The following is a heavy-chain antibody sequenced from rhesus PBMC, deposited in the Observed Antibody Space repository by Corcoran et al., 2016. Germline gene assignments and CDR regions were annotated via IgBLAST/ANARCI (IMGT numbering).Heavy chain of an antibody. CDR2: IYWDDDK. CDR1: GFSLSTSGMG. D-gene: IGHD1-1*01. V-gene: IGHV2S1*01. CDR3: ARKPPTAFYFDY. J-gene: IGHJ4*01. Sequence: QVTLKESGPALVKPTQPLTLTCTFSGFSLSTSGMGVGWIRQPPGKALEWLALIYWDDDKYYSTSLKSRLTISKDTSKNQVVLTRTNMDPVDTATDYCARKPPTAFYFDYWGHGVLVTVSS.